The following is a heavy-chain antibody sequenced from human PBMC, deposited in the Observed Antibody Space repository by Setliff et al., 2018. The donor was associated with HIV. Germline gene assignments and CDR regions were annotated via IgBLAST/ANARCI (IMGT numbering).Heavy chain of an antibody. V-gene: IGHV1-18*01. CDR3: ARDGASYCSSTSCYKPLSGY. D-gene: IGHD2-2*02. CDR1: GYTFTSYG. CDR2: ISAYNGNT. J-gene: IGHJ4*02. Sequence: ASVKVSCKASGYTFTSYGISWVRQAPGQGLEWMGWISAYNGNTNYAQKLQGRVTMTTDTSTSTAYMELRSLRSDDTAVYYCARDGASYCSSTSCYKPLSGYWGQGTLVTVSS.